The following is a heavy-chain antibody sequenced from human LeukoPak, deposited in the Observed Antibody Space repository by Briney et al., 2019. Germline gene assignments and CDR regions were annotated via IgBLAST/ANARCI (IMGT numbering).Heavy chain of an antibody. CDR1: GYSISSGLF. Sequence: SETLSLTCTVSGYSISSGLFWGWIRQPPGKGLEWIGSIYYSGNSYYDPSLRSRVTMSVDTSKNQFSLRLTSVTAADTAIYYCAKGAGGFSYYNWFDPWGQGTLVTVSS. CDR3: AKGAGGFSYYNWFDP. J-gene: IGHJ5*02. CDR2: IYYSGNS. D-gene: IGHD5-18*01. V-gene: IGHV4-38-2*02.